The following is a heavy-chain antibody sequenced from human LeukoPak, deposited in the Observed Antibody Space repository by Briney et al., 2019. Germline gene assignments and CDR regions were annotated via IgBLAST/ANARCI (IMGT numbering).Heavy chain of an antibody. Sequence: PGGSLRLSCAASGFSFSSYGMSWVRQAPGKGLEWVSAVTGVGDTTYYADSVRGRFTISRDNSKNTMYLQMNSLRAEDTAVYYCEKMQGYFDYWGQGTLVTVSS. CDR3: EKMQGYFDY. V-gene: IGHV3-23*01. J-gene: IGHJ4*02. CDR2: VTGVGDTT. CDR1: GFSFSSYG.